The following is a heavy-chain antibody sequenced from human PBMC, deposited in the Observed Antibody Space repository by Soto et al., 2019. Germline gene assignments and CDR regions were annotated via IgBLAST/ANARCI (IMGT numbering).Heavy chain of an antibody. CDR1: GGSFSGYY. D-gene: IGHD6-6*01. CDR2: INHSGST. Sequence: SETLSLTCAVYGGSFSGYYWSWIRQPPGKGLEWIGEINHSGSTNYNPSLKSRVAISVDTSKNQFSLKLSSVTAADTAVYYCARDSTRPMSYYYYGMDVWGQGTTVTVSS. CDR3: ARDSTRPMSYYYYGMDV. V-gene: IGHV4-34*01. J-gene: IGHJ6*02.